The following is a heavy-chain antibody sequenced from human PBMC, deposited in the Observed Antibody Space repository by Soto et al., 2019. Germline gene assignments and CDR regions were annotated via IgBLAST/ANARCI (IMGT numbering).Heavy chain of an antibody. Sequence: QVQRQESGPGLVKPSGTLSLTCAVSSGSISSSNWWSWVRQPPGKGLGWIGEISHSGSTNYNPSLKSRLTISVDKSKNQFSLKLSSVTAADTAVYYCARVKDCSGGSCYSGVYDYWGQGTLVTVSS. CDR2: ISHSGST. CDR3: ARVKDCSGGSCYSGVYDY. V-gene: IGHV4-4*02. D-gene: IGHD2-15*01. J-gene: IGHJ4*02. CDR1: SGSISSSNW.